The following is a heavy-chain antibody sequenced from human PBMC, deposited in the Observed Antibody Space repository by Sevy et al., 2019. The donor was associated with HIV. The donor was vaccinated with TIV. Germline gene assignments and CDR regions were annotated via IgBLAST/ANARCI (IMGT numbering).Heavy chain of an antibody. CDR1: GFTFSSYA. J-gene: IGHJ4*01. Sequence: GGSLRLSCAASGFTFSSYAMSWVRQAPGKGLEWVSAISGSGGSTYYADSVKGRFTISRDNSKNTLYLQMNSLRAEDTAVYYCAKDHGYCSITSCYSVLGYYFDYWGQGTLVTVSS. CDR3: AKDHGYCSITSCYSVLGYYFDY. CDR2: ISGSGGST. V-gene: IGHV3-23*01. D-gene: IGHD2-2*02.